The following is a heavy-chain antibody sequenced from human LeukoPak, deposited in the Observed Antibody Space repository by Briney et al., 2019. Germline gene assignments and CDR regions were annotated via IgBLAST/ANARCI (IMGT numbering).Heavy chain of an antibody. Sequence: GGSLRLSCAASGFTFSSYGMSWVRQAPGKGLEWVSAISGSGGSTYYADSVKGRFTISRDNSKNTLYLQMNSLRAEDTAMYYCARLYDIHCGGDCYTLDYWGQGTLVTVSS. V-gene: IGHV3-23*01. CDR1: GFTFSSYG. CDR3: ARLYDIHCGGDCYTLDY. CDR2: ISGSGGST. D-gene: IGHD2-21*02. J-gene: IGHJ4*02.